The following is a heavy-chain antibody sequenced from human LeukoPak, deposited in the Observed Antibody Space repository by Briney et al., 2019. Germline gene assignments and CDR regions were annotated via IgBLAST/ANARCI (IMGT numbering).Heavy chain of an antibody. CDR1: GFTFSSYS. V-gene: IGHV3-21*04. CDR2: ISSSSSYI. D-gene: IGHD3-10*01. CDR3: AGNSASSYGNQPS. Sequence: TGGSLRLSCAASGFTFSSYSMNWVRQAPGKGLEWVSSISSSSSYIYYADSVKGRFTISRDNAKNSLYLQMNSLRAEDTAVYYCAGNSASSYGNQPSWGQGTLVTVSS. J-gene: IGHJ4*02.